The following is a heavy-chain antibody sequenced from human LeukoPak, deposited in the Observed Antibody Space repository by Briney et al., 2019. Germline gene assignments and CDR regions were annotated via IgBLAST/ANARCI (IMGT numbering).Heavy chain of an antibody. CDR3: AKRQQGTFDY. V-gene: IGHV3-23*01. Sequence: PGGSLRLSCAASGFTFSNAWMSWVRQAPGKGLEWVSAISGSGGSTYYADSVKGRFTISRDNSKNTLYLQMNSLRAEDTAVYYCAKRQQGTFDYWGQGTLVTVSS. D-gene: IGHD6-13*01. CDR1: GFTFSNAW. J-gene: IGHJ4*02. CDR2: ISGSGGST.